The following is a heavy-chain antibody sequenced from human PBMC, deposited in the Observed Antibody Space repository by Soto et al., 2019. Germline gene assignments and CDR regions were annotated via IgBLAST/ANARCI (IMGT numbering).Heavy chain of an antibody. CDR1: GGSISSYY. V-gene: IGHV4-59*01. J-gene: IGHJ6*02. CDR3: ARVGRGYSYGRHYYYYGMDV. CDR2: IYYSGST. D-gene: IGHD5-18*01. Sequence: SEPLSLTCTVSGGSISSYYWSWIRQPPGKGPEWIGYIYYSGSTNYNPSLKSRVTISVDTSKNQFSLKLSSVTAADTAVYYCARVGRGYSYGRHYYYYGMDVWGQGTTVTVSS.